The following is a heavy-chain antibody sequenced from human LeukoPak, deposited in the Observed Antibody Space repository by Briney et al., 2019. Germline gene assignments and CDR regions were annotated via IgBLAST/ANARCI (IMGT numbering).Heavy chain of an antibody. CDR1: GFTFSSYA. Sequence: GGSLRLSCAASGFTFSSYAMSWVRQAPGKGLEWVSAISGSGGSTYYADSVKGRFTISRDNSKNTLYLQMNSLRVEDTAVYYCAKGAPGRYCSGGSCFDYWGQGTLVTVSS. V-gene: IGHV3-23*01. CDR2: ISGSGGST. CDR3: AKGAPGRYCSGGSCFDY. D-gene: IGHD2-15*01. J-gene: IGHJ4*02.